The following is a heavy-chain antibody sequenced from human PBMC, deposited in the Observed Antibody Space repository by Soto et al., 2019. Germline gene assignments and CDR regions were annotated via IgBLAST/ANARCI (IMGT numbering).Heavy chain of an antibody. CDR3: ARDRGGAATIEDWFDP. CDR2: INSDGSST. CDR1: GFTFSSYW. Sequence: EVQLVESGGGLVQPGGSLRLSCAASGFTFSSYWMHWVRQVPGKGLVWVSRINSDGSSTRYADSVKGRFTISRDNAKNTLYLRMNSLRAEDTAVYYCARDRGGAATIEDWFDPWGQGTLVTVSS. D-gene: IGHD5-12*01. J-gene: IGHJ5*02. V-gene: IGHV3-74*01.